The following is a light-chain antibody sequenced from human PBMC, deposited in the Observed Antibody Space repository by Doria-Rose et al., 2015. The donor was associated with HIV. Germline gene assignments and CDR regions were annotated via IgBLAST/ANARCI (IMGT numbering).Light chain of an antibody. J-gene: IGKJ1*01. Sequence: TQSPGTLSLSPGERATLSCRASQSFSSTYLAWYQQQPGQAPSLLIYDGSTRATGIPDRFSASGSGTDFTLTINRLEPEDFALYYCHQYGTSWTFGQGTKAEI. CDR1: QSFSSTY. CDR3: HQYGTSWT. V-gene: IGKV3-20*01. CDR2: DGS.